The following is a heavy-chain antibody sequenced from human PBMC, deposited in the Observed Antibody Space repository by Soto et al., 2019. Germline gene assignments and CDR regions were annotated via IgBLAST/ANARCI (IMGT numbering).Heavy chain of an antibody. Sequence: EVQLVESGGGLVQPGGSLRLSCAASGFTFSSYWMHWARQAPGKGLVWVSRINPDESSSTYADSVKGRFTISRDNAKNTLYLQMNSLRAEDTAVYYCARRGPVSGLAYWGQGTLVTVSS. D-gene: IGHD1-26*01. CDR1: GFTFSSYW. CDR2: INPDESSS. CDR3: ARRGPVSGLAY. J-gene: IGHJ4*02. V-gene: IGHV3-74*01.